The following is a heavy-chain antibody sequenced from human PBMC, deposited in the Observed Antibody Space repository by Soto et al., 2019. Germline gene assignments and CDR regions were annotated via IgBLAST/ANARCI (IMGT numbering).Heavy chain of an antibody. V-gene: IGHV5-51*01. D-gene: IGHD3-3*01. J-gene: IGHJ4*02. CDR2: IYPSDSDT. CDR1: GYNFAGYW. Sequence: AESLKISCKGSGYNFAGYWIACVLQMPGKGLELMGIIYPSDSDTRYRPSFQGQVTISADKSISSAYLQWSSLRASDTAMYYCARGGVSTRTFDYWGQGTPVTVSS. CDR3: ARGGVSTRTFDY.